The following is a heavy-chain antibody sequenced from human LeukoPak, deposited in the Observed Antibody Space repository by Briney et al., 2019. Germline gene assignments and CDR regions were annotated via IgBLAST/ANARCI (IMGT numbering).Heavy chain of an antibody. Sequence: PSETLSLTCTVSGDSISSYYWSCIREPPGKGLEWIGYIYYSGSTNYNPSLKSRVTISVDSFKNQFSLKLSSVTAADTAVYYCARWLMMAVAGRGEFHYWGQGTLVTVSS. CDR2: IYYSGST. V-gene: IGHV4-59*01. J-gene: IGHJ4*02. CDR3: ARWLMMAVAGRGEFHY. D-gene: IGHD6-13*01. CDR1: GDSISSYY.